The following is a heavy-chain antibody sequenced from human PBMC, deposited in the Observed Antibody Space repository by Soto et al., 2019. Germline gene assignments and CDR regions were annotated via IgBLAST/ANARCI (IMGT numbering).Heavy chain of an antibody. D-gene: IGHD3-16*02. CDR3: AKESITFGGVIVPFDY. Sequence: GGSLRLSCAASGFTFSSYAMSWVRQAPGKGLEWVSAISGSGGSTYYADSVKGRFTISRDNSKNTLYLQMNSLRAEDTAVYYCAKESITFGGVIVPFDYWGQGTLVTVSS. J-gene: IGHJ4*02. CDR2: ISGSGGST. CDR1: GFTFSSYA. V-gene: IGHV3-23*01.